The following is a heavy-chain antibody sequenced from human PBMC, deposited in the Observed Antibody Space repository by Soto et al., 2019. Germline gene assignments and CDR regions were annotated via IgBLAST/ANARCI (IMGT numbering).Heavy chain of an antibody. CDR3: ARQVMVAYYFDS. CDR2: IWYDGSYK. D-gene: IGHD5-12*01. Sequence: QVQLVESGGGVVQPGRSLRLSCAASGFTFSNHGMHWVLQAPGKGLEWVAVIWYDGSYKYYADSVKVRFNISRDNSKNTLYLQRSGLISKDTALFYCARQVMVAYYFDSWGQGTLGTVSS. V-gene: IGHV3-33*01. CDR1: GFTFSNHG. J-gene: IGHJ4*02.